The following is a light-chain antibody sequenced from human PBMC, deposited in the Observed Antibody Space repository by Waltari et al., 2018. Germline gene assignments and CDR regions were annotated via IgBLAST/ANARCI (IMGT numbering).Light chain of an antibody. V-gene: IGLV2-23*02. CDR3: CSYVGLGTYV. J-gene: IGLJ1*01. Sequence: QSGLAQPASPFWSPGQSDPLPCPGTSRDVGNYNLVSLYQQRPGKAPRLLIYEVTKRAPGTSDRFSASKSGNTASLSISGLQAQEDEADYYCCSYVGLGTYVFGTGTKVTV. CDR2: EVT. CDR1: SRDVGNYNL.